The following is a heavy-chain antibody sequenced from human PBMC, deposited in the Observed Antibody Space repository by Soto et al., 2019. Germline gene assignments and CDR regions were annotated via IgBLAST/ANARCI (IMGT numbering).Heavy chain of an antibody. J-gene: IGHJ4*02. CDR3: ATRDYYDSRNSYYYYFDY. D-gene: IGHD3-22*01. CDR1: GFTFSSYA. CDR2: ISGSGDST. Sequence: PGGSLRLSCAASGFTFSSYAMSWVRQAPGKGLEWVSGISGSGDSTYYADSVKGRFTISRDNSKNTLYLQMNSLRAEDTAVYYCATRDYYDSRNSYYYYFDYWGRGTLVTVSS. V-gene: IGHV3-23*01.